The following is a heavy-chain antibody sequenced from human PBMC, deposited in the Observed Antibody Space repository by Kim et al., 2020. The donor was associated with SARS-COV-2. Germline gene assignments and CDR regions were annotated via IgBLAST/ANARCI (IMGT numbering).Heavy chain of an antibody. CDR3: AKGEYYYGSGSAMRAGAFDI. Sequence: RFTISRDNSKNTLYLQMNSLRAEDTAVYYCAKGEYYYGSGSAMRAGAFDIWGQGTMVTVSS. J-gene: IGHJ3*02. V-gene: IGHV3-23*01. D-gene: IGHD3-10*01.